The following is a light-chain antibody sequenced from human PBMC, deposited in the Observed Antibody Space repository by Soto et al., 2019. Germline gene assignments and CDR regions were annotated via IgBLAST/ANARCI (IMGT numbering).Light chain of an antibody. CDR2: EVV. J-gene: IGLJ1*01. Sequence: QSVLTQPPSASGSPGQSVTISCTGTKSDIGVYDFVSWYQHHPGKAPRLIIYEVVQRPSGVPDRFSGSKSGNTASLTVSGLQAADEADYFCGSYSSTTTREVFGTGTKVTVL. CDR3: GSYSSTTTREV. V-gene: IGLV2-8*01. CDR1: KSDIGVYDF.